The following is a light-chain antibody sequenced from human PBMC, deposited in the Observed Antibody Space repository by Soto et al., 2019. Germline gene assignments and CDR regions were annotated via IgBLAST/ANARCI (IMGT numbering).Light chain of an antibody. CDR1: QSISNW. J-gene: IGKJ2*01. V-gene: IGKV1-39*01. CDR3: QQSYTSQQT. CDR2: AAT. Sequence: DIQMTQSPSSLSASVGDRVTFTCRASQSISNWLAWYQHKPGKVPKLLIYAATALQSGVPSRFSASASGTDFTLTIINVQPEDCGTYYCQQSYTSQQTFGQGTKV.